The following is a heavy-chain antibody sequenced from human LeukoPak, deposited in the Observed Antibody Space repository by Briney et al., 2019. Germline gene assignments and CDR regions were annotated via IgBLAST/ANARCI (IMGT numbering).Heavy chain of an antibody. CDR1: GFTFSSYW. CDR2: IKQDGSEK. J-gene: IGHJ4*02. D-gene: IGHD3-10*01. Sequence: HPGGSLRLSCAASGFTFSSYWMSWVRQAPGKGLEWVANIKQDGSEKYYVDSVKGRFTISRDNSKNTLYLQMNSLRAEDTAVYYCAKADRIHITMVRGVDIGFDYWGQGTLVTVSS. V-gene: IGHV3-7*03. CDR3: AKADRIHITMVRGVDIGFDY.